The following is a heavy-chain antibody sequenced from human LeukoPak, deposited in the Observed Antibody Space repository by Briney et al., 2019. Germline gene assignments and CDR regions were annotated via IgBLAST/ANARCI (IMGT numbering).Heavy chain of an antibody. D-gene: IGHD4-17*01. V-gene: IGHV4-59*01. Sequence: SETLSHTCTVSGGSISGSYWSWIRQPPGKGLEWIAYMYNSGSTNYNPSLKSRVTISIDTSKNQFSLKLSSLTAADTAIYYCARGIESYGDYGYWGQGILVTVSS. CDR1: GGSISGSY. CDR2: MYNSGST. CDR3: ARGIESYGDYGY. J-gene: IGHJ4*02.